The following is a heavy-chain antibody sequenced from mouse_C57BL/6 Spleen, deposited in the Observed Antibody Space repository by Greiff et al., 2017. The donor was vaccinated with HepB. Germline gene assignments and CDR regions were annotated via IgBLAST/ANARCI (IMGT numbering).Heavy chain of an antibody. CDR3: ARSERRGQGDWFAY. Sequence: VQLQQSGAELVKPGASVKISCKASGYTFTDYYINWVKQRPGQGLEWIGKIGPGSGSTYYNEKFKGKATLTADKSSSTAYMQLSSLTSEDSAVYCCARSERRGQGDWFAYWGQGTLVTVSA. J-gene: IGHJ3*01. CDR1: GYTFTDYY. D-gene: IGHD3-3*01. V-gene: IGHV1-77*01. CDR2: IGPGSGST.